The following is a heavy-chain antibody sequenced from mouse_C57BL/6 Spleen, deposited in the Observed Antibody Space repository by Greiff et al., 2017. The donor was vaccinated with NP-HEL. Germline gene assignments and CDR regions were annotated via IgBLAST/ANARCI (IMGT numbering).Heavy chain of an antibody. CDR1: GFTFSDYG. V-gene: IGHV5-17*01. Sequence: EVKLMESGGGLVKPGGSLKLSCAASGFTFSDYGMHWVRQAPEKGLEWVAYISSGSSTIYYADTVKGRFTISRDNAKNTLFLQMTRLRSEDTAMYYCAGAGFFDYWGQGTTLTVSS. D-gene: IGHD4-1*01. J-gene: IGHJ2*01. CDR2: ISSGSSTI. CDR3: AGAGFFDY.